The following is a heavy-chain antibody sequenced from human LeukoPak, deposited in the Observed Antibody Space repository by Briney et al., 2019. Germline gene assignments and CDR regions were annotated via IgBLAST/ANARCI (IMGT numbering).Heavy chain of an antibody. J-gene: IGHJ4*02. CDR2: ISADGSFK. CDR1: GFTFTDHW. V-gene: IGHV3-7*01. Sequence: PGGSLRLSCVASGFTFTDHWMSWVRQAPGKGLEWVANISADGSFKFYLDSVKGRFTISRDNANNSNYLQMNGLRAEDTALYYCARAIDVADYWGQGTLVTVSS. D-gene: IGHD3-10*02. CDR3: ARAIDVADY.